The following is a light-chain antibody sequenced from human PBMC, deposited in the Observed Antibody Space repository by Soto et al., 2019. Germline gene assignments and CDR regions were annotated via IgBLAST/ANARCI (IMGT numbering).Light chain of an antibody. J-gene: IGKJ1*01. CDR1: QTVSTNY. CDR2: GAS. CDR3: QQYGSSPRT. Sequence: EIVLKQYPATLSFSPGERSTLSCMASQTVSTNYLAWYQQKPGQAPRLLIYGASKRATGIPDRFSGSGSGTDFTLTISRLEPEDFAVYCCQQYGSSPRTFGQGTKVDIK. V-gene: IGKV3-20*01.